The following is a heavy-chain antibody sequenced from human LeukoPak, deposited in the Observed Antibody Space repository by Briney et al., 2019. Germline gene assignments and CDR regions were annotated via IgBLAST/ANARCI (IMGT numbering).Heavy chain of an antibody. J-gene: IGHJ5*02. CDR2: INSDGSST. V-gene: IGHV3-74*01. CDR3: ARNLKEYQLLVGIDP. D-gene: IGHD2-2*01. Sequence: PGGSLRLSCAASGFTFSSYLMYWVRQAPGKGLGWVSRINSDGSSTSYADSVKGRFTISRDNTKNTLYLQMNSLRAEDTAVYYCARNLKEYQLLVGIDPWGQGTLVTVSS. CDR1: GFTFSSYL.